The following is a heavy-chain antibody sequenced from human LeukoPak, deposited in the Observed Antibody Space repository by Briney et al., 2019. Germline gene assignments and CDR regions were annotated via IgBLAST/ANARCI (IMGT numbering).Heavy chain of an antibody. CDR1: GDSISSNNW. Sequence: SETLSLTCAVSGDSISSNNWWSRVRQPPGKGLEWIGEIYHSGNTNYNPSLKSRVTISVDKSNNQFSLELSSVTAADTAVYYCAREKSTVTAGFDFWGQGTLVTVSS. V-gene: IGHV4-4*02. CDR3: AREKSTVTAGFDF. J-gene: IGHJ5*01. D-gene: IGHD4-17*01. CDR2: IYHSGNT.